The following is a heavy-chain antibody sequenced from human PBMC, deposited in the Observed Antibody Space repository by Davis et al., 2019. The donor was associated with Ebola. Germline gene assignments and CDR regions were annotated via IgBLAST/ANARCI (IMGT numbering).Heavy chain of an antibody. CDR3: ARSGLRGRVDY. D-gene: IGHD5-12*01. Sequence: SETLSLTCAVYGGSFSGYYWSWIRQPPGKGLEWIGYIYYSGSTNYNPSLKSRVTISVDTSKNQFSLKLNSVTAADTAVYYCARSGLRGRVDYWGQGTLVTVSS. CDR2: IYYSGST. V-gene: IGHV4-59*01. J-gene: IGHJ4*02. CDR1: GGSFSGYY.